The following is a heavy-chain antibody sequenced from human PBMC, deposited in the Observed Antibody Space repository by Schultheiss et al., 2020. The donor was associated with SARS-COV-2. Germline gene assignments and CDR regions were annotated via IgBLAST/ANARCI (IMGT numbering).Heavy chain of an antibody. D-gene: IGHD3-10*01. J-gene: IGHJ3*02. CDR1: GGSISSGGYY. CDR2: INHSGST. Sequence: SETLSLTCAVSGGSISSGGYYWSWIRQPPGKGLEWIGEINHSGSTYYNPSLKSRVTISVDRSKNQFSLKLSSVTAADTAVYYCARDSGSLDAFDIWGQGTMVTVSS. V-gene: IGHV4-30-2*01. CDR3: ARDSGSLDAFDI.